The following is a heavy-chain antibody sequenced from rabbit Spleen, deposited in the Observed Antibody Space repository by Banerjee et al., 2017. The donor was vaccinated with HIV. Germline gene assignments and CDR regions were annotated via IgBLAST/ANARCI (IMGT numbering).Heavy chain of an antibody. D-gene: IGHD6-1*01. Sequence: QSLEESGGDLVKPGASLRLTCTASGFDFSSGYDMCWVRQAPGKGLEWIACIYTGSSGRTYYAMWAKGRFTISKTSSTTVTLQMTSLTAADTAAYFCARHLSYLGYAYAMSLWGPGTLVTVS. CDR3: ARHLSYLGYAYAMSL. V-gene: IGHV1S40*01. CDR2: IYTGSSGRT. J-gene: IGHJ4*01. CDR1: GFDFSSGYD.